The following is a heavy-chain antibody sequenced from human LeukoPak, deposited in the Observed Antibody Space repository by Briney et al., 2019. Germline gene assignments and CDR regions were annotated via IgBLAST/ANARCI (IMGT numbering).Heavy chain of an antibody. CDR2: ITWNRDNI. CDR1: GFTFDDYA. J-gene: IGHJ3*02. D-gene: IGHD6-19*01. Sequence: GGSLRLSCAASGFTFDDYAMHWVRQAPWKGLEWVSGITWNRDNIGYGDSVKGRFTISRDNAKNSLYLQMNSLRAEDTALYYCAKVIGGWGAFDIWGQGTMVTVSS. V-gene: IGHV3-9*01. CDR3: AKVIGGWGAFDI.